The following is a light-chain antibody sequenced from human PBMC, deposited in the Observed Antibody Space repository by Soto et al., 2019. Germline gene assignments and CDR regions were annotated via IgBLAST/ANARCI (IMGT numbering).Light chain of an antibody. CDR2: TAS. CDR3: QESYSSTWT. CDR1: QGIGTY. Sequence: DIQMTQSPSSLSASVGDRVTITCRASQGIGTYLNWYQQKPGKAPNLLIYTASSLQPGVPSRCSGSGSGTEFTLTIRRLQPVDFAIHYCQESYSSTWTFGQGTRLE. V-gene: IGKV1-39*01. J-gene: IGKJ1*01.